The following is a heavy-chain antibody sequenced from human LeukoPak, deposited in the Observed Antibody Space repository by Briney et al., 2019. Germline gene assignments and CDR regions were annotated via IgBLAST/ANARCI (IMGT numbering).Heavy chain of an antibody. J-gene: IGHJ4*02. CDR1: GFTVSSNY. CDR3: ARANWGHPMYYFDY. CDR2: IYSGGST. Sequence: GGSLRLSCAASGFTVSSNYMSWVRQAPGKGLEWVSIIYSGGSTYNADSVKGRFTISRDNSKNTLYLQMNSLRAEDTAVYYCARANWGHPMYYFDYWGQGTLVTVSS. V-gene: IGHV3-66*01. D-gene: IGHD7-27*01.